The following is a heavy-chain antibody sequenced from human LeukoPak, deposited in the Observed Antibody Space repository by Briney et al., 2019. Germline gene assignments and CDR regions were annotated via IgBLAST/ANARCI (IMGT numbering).Heavy chain of an antibody. D-gene: IGHD5/OR15-5a*01. J-gene: IGHJ4*02. Sequence: GGSLRLSCAASGFTFDRHTMHWVRQPPGKGPEWVSLIGWDGTNIDYADSVKGRFTISRDNSKNTLYLQMNSLRAEDTAVYYCAKVATLRPPPFDYWGQGTLVTVSS. CDR3: AKVATLRPPPFDY. CDR1: GFTFDRHT. V-gene: IGHV3-43*01. CDR2: IGWDGTNI.